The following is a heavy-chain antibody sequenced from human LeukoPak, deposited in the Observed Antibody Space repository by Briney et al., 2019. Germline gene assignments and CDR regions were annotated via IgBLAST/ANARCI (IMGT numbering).Heavy chain of an antibody. J-gene: IGHJ3*02. CDR3: ARGVRVVHAFDI. D-gene: IGHD2-15*01. CDR2: ISAYNGNT. Sequence: ASVKVSCKASGYTFTSYGISWVRQAPGQGLEWMGWISAYNGNTNYAQKLQGRVTMTTDTSTSTAYMELSSLRSEDTAVYYCARGVRVVHAFDIWGQGTMVTVSS. CDR1: GYTFTSYG. V-gene: IGHV1-18*01.